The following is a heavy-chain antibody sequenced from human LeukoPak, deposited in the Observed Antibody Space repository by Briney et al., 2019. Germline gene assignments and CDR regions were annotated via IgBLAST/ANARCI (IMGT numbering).Heavy chain of an antibody. V-gene: IGHV3-23*01. CDR3: VRSLDY. CDR2: IAGSDGFT. CDR1: GFTFSSYA. J-gene: IGHJ4*02. Sequence: PGGSLRLSCAASGFTFSSYAMNWVRQAPGKGLEWVSVIAGSDGFTQYADSVKGRFTISRDNSKNTVYLQKNRLRVEDTALYYCVRSLDYWGQGTLVTVSS.